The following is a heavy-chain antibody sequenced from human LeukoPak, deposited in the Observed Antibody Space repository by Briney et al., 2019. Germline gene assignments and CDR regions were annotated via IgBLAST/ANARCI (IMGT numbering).Heavy chain of an antibody. J-gene: IGHJ6*04. CDR3: ARDPGYESWSPFWGGMDV. D-gene: IGHD3-16*01. CDR2: ITRDGSST. Sequence: GGSLRLSCAASGFTFGSSWMHWVRQAPGKGLVWVSRITRDGSSTTYADSVKGRFTTSRDNAKNTLYLQMDSLRDDDTAVYYCARDPGYESWSPFWGGMDVWGNGTTVIVSS. V-gene: IGHV3-74*01. CDR1: GFTFGSSW.